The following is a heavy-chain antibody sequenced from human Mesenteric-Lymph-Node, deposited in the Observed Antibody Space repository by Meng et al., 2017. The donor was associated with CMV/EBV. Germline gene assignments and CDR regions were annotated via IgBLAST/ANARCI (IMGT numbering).Heavy chain of an antibody. CDR2: IYYSGTT. Sequence: SGDSSSSTYWWSWVRQPPGKGLEWIGEIYYSGTTNYNPSLKSRVTLSVDKSKNHFSLKLTSVTAADTAVYYCARDNGSGSALSYFRDWGQGTLVTVSS. J-gene: IGHJ1*01. D-gene: IGHD3-10*01. CDR3: ARDNGSGSALSYFRD. CDR1: GDSSSSTYW. V-gene: IGHV4-4*02.